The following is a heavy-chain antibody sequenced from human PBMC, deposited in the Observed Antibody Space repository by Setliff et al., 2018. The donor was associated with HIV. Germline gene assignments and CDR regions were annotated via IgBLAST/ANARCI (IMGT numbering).Heavy chain of an antibody. D-gene: IGHD5-18*01. Sequence: GGSLRLSCDASGFRVTDTYMAWVRQAPGKGLEWVTLIYKAGKTYYADFVQGRFTIARDDTKNTVSLQMTNLEPGDTAMYYCAKGGYGGAYYVAGYWGQGTKVTVSS. CDR3: AKGGYGGAYYVAGY. V-gene: IGHV3-53*01. J-gene: IGHJ4*02. CDR2: IYKAGKT. CDR1: GFRVTDTY.